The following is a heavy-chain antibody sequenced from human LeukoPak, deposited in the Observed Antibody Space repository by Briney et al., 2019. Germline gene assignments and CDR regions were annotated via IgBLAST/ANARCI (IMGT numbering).Heavy chain of an antibody. J-gene: IGHJ4*02. CDR3: AGRLGGFYFDY. CDR1: GGSFSAYY. D-gene: IGHD3-10*01. V-gene: IGHV4-34*01. Sequence: PSETLSLTCAVYGGSFSAYYWSWIRRPPGKGLEWIGEINHRGSTNYNPSLKSRVTISVDTSKTQFSLKLSSVTAADTAVYYCAGRLGGFYFDYWGQGTLVTVTS. CDR2: INHRGST.